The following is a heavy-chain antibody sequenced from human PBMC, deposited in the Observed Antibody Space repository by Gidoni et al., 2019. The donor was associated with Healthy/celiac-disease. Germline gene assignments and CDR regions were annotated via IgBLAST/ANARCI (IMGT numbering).Heavy chain of an antibody. CDR2: INTNTGNP. D-gene: IGHD2-15*01. CDR1: AYTFTSYA. J-gene: IGHJ3*02. CDR3: ARGRALGYCSGGSCFGFGVDDAFDI. V-gene: IGHV7-4-1*02. Sequence: QVQLVQSGSELKKPGASVKVSCKASAYTFTSYAMNVVRQAPGQGLEWMGWINTNTGNPTYAQGFTGRFVFSLDTSVSTAYLQISSLKAEDTAVYYCARGRALGYCSGGSCFGFGVDDAFDIWGQGTMVTVSS.